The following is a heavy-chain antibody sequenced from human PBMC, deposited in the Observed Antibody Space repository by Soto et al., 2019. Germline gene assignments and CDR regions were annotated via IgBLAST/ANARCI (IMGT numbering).Heavy chain of an antibody. V-gene: IGHV3-23*01. CDR1: GFTFSSYA. CDR2: ISGSGTNT. CDR3: AKEKPTTTCFDS. Sequence: EVQLLESGGGLVQPGGSLRLSCAASGFTFSSYAMCWVRQAPGKGLEWVSLISGSGTNTYYAESVKGRFTISRDNSQNTLYLQMNTLRAEDTAVYYCAKEKPTTTCFDSWGQGTLVTVSS. J-gene: IGHJ4*02. D-gene: IGHD1-1*01.